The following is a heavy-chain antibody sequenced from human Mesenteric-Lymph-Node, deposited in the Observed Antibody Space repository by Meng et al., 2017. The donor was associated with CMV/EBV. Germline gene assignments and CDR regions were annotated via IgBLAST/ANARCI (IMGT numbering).Heavy chain of an antibody. CDR3: ALGYNWNYLNY. CDR2: IYSDGHGGST. J-gene: IGHJ4*02. Sequence: GGSLRLSCAASGFTFSGYAMSWVRQAPGKGLEWVSVIYSDGHGGSTYYADSVKGRFTISRDNSKNTLYLQMNSLRPDDTAVYYCALGYNWNYLNYWGQGTLVTVSS. D-gene: IGHD1-7*01. V-gene: IGHV3-23*03. CDR1: GFTFSGYA.